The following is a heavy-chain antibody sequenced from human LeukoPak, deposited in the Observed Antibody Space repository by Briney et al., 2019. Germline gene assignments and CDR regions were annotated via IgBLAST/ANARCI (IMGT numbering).Heavy chain of an antibody. Sequence: GGSLRLSCAASGFTFSSYSMNWVRQAPGKGLEWVSSISSSSSYIYYADSVKGRFTISRDNAKNSLYLQMNSLRAEDTAVYYCARHPILVRGVTISHREYYMDVWGKGTTVTVSS. CDR3: ARHPILVRGVTISHREYYMDV. V-gene: IGHV3-21*01. J-gene: IGHJ6*03. CDR2: ISSSSSYI. CDR1: GFTFSSYS. D-gene: IGHD3-10*02.